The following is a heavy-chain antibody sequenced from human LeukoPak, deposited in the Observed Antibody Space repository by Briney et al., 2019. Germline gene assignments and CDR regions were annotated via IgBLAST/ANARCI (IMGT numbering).Heavy chain of an antibody. Sequence: GGSLRLSCAASGFTFSSNAMSWVRQAPGKGLEWVSAISSGGGTTHYADSVRGRFTISRDNAEKSLYLQMNSLRVEDTAVYYCARIYCSGGSCYFFDYWGQGTLVTVSS. CDR2: ISSGGGTT. CDR3: ARIYCSGGSCYFFDY. J-gene: IGHJ4*02. V-gene: IGHV3-23*01. D-gene: IGHD2-15*01. CDR1: GFTFSSNA.